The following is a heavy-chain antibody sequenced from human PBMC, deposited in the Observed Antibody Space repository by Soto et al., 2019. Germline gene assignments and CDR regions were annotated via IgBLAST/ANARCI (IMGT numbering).Heavy chain of an antibody. CDR3: ARQQDRGIMAAGFDY. Sequence: ASVKVSCNASGYTFSSYYLHWVRQAPDQGLEWMGWINPNTGDTYFAQKFQDRVTMTRDTSISTAYMEVGSLRSDDTAVYFCARQQDRGIMAAGFDYWGQGALVTVSS. V-gene: IGHV1-2*02. CDR2: INPNTGDT. J-gene: IGHJ4*02. D-gene: IGHD1-26*01. CDR1: GYTFSSYY.